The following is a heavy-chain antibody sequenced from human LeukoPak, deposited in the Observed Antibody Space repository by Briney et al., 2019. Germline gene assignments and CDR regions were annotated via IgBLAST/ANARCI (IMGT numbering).Heavy chain of an antibody. CDR3: ASTPTFDN. D-gene: IGHD2-15*01. J-gene: IGHJ4*02. CDR1: GFTFSNYW. CDR2: IKQDGSEM. Sequence: GGSLRLSCAASGFTFSNYWMSWVRQAPGKGLEWVANIKQDGSEMYYVDSVKGRFTISRDNAKNSLHLHMNSLRAEDTAVYYCASTPTFDNWGPGTLVTVSS. V-gene: IGHV3-7*05.